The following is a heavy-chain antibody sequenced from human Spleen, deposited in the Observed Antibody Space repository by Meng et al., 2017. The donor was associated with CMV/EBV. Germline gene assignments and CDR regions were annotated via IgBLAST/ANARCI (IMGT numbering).Heavy chain of an antibody. Sequence: ASVKVSCKASGYTFTSYGISWVRQAPGQGLEWMGWISAYNGNTNYAPKVQGRVTMTTDTSTSTAYMELRGLRSDDTAVYYCARDAGTIAVSGIGDYWGQGTLVTVSS. CDR3: ARDAGTIAVSGIGDY. D-gene: IGHD6-19*01. V-gene: IGHV1-18*01. J-gene: IGHJ4*02. CDR2: ISAYNGNT. CDR1: GYTFTSYG.